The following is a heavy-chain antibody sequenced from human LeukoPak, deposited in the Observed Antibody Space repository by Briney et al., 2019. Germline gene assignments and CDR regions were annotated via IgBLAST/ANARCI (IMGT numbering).Heavy chain of an antibody. D-gene: IGHD6-19*01. J-gene: IGHJ1*01. V-gene: IGHV3-74*01. Sequence: GGSLRLSCAASGFTSSSYWMHWVRQAPGKGLVWVSRINSDGSSTSYADSVKGRFTISRDNAKNTLYLQMNSLRAEDTAVYYCARVPSSGWRSAEYFQHWGQGTLVTVSS. CDR2: INSDGSST. CDR1: GFTSSSYW. CDR3: ARVPSSGWRSAEYFQH.